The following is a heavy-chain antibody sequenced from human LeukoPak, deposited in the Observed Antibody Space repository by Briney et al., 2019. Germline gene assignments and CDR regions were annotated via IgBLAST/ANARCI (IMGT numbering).Heavy chain of an antibody. D-gene: IGHD6-19*01. Sequence: SETLSLTCAVYGGSFSGYYWSWIRQPPGKGLEWIGEINHSGSTNYNPSLKSRVTISVDTSKNQFSLKLSSVTAADTAVYYCARRGAVAGHFDYWGQGTLVTVSS. J-gene: IGHJ4*02. CDR3: ARRGAVAGHFDY. V-gene: IGHV4-34*01. CDR1: GGSFSGYY. CDR2: INHSGST.